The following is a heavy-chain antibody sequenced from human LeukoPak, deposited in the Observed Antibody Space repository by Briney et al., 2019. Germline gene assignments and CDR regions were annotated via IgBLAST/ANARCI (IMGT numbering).Heavy chain of an antibody. J-gene: IGHJ4*02. CDR3: AKEMGDGYKVVC. CDR2: ISGSGGGT. CDR1: GFTFSSYA. D-gene: IGHD5-24*01. V-gene: IGHV3-23*01. Sequence: GGSLRLSCAASGFTFSSYAMRWVRQAPGKGLEWVSGISGSGGGTYYADSVKGRFTIFRDNSKNMLYLQMNSLRAEDTAVYYCAKEMGDGYKVVCWGQGTLVTVSS.